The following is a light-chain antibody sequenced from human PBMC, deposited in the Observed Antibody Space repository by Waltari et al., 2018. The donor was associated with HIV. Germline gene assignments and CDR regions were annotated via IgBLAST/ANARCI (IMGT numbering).Light chain of an antibody. J-gene: IGKJ4*01. Sequence: VMTQSPATLSGSQGGRSTLPCRASQSVGSYLAWYQQKPGQAPRLLIYGASTRATAIPTRFSGSGSGTEFTLTISSLQSEDFAVYYCHQYNKWPRGTFGGGTKVEV. V-gene: IGKV3-15*01. CDR2: GAS. CDR3: HQYNKWPRGT. CDR1: QSVGSY.